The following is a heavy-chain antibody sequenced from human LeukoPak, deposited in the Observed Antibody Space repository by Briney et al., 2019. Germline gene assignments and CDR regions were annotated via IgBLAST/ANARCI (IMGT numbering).Heavy chain of an antibody. V-gene: IGHV4-4*07. CDR1: GGSISSYY. D-gene: IGHD6-19*01. J-gene: IGHJ4*02. CDR2: IGTSGST. CDR3: AAFIAVAGTVF. Sequence: SETLSLTCTVSGGSISSYYWSWIRQPAGRGLEWIGRIGTSGSTNYNPSLKSRVTMSVDTSKNQFSLKLTSVTAAGTAVYYCAAFIAVAGTVFWGQGTLVTVSS.